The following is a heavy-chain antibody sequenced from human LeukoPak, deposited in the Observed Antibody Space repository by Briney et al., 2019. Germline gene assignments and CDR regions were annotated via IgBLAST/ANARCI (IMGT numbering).Heavy chain of an antibody. CDR1: GYTFTSHG. D-gene: IGHD4-17*01. Sequence: GSVKVSCKASGYTFTSHGISWVRQAPGQGLEWMGWISTYNGNTNYAQKLQGRVTMTTDTSTSTAYMELRSLRSDDTAVYYCARAGDGDYGYYYYYMDVWGKGTTVTISS. J-gene: IGHJ6*03. V-gene: IGHV1-18*01. CDR2: ISTYNGNT. CDR3: ARAGDGDYGYYYYYMDV.